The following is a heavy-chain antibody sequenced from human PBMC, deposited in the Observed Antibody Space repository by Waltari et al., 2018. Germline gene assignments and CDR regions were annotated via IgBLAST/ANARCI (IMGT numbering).Heavy chain of an antibody. D-gene: IGHD3-10*01. CDR3: ARLYGSGSYYHFDY. V-gene: IGHV4-39*01. Sequence: QLQLQESGPGLVKPSETLSLTCTVSGGSISSSSYYWGWIRQPPGKGLEWIGSISYSGSTYYNPSLKSRVTISVDTSKNQFSLKLSSVTAADTAVYYCARLYGSGSYYHFDYWGQGTLVTVSS. CDR1: GGSISSSSYY. CDR2: ISYSGST. J-gene: IGHJ4*02.